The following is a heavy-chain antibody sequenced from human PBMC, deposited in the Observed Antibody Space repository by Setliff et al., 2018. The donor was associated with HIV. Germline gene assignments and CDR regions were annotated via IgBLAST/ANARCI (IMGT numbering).Heavy chain of an antibody. J-gene: IGHJ6*02. CDR1: GGSISSGSYF. Sequence: TLSLTCTVSGGSISSGSYFWTWIRQPAGKGLEWIGRIYTSGSTNYNPSLKSRVTMSVDTSKNQFSLKLSSVTAADTAVYYCAREDYYYYGMDVWGQGTTVTVSS. CDR2: IYTSGST. CDR3: AREDYYYYGMDV. V-gene: IGHV4-61*02.